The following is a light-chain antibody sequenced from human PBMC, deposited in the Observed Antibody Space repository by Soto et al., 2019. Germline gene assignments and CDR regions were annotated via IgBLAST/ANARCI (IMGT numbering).Light chain of an antibody. J-gene: IGKJ1*01. CDR1: QGVGGD. CDR2: ATS. V-gene: IGKV1-17*01. CDR3: VQHNSYPRT. Sequence: DIQMTQSPSSLSASVGDRVTITCRASQGVGGDAGWYQQKPGKPPKRLLYATSTLQSGITSRFSGGGFGTEFTLTISSLQPEDFATYYCVQHNSYPRTFGQGTRVEMK.